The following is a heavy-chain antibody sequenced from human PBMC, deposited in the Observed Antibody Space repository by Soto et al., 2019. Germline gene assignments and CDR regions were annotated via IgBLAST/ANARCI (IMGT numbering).Heavy chain of an antibody. CDR3: ARGVRRHSSWYSDY. CDR2: IHDSGST. Sequence: SQTLSLTCAVYGESFSGYYWSWIRQPPGKGLEWIGEIHDSGSTNYNPSLKSRLITSVDKSRNQFSMKLSSVTAADTAVYYCARGVRRHSSWYSDYWGQGTLVTVSS. J-gene: IGHJ4*02. D-gene: IGHD6-13*01. CDR1: GESFSGYY. V-gene: IGHV4-34*01.